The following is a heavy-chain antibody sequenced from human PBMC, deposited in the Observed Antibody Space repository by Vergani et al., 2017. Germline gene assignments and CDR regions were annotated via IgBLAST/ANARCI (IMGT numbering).Heavy chain of an antibody. D-gene: IGHD5-12*01. CDR1: GGTFCSYA. Sequence: QVQLVQSGAEVKKPGSSVKVSCKASGGTFCSYAISWVRQAPGQGLEWMGGIIPIFGTANYAQKFQGIVTITADESTSTAYMELSSLRSEDTAVYYCAREEYSGDPPDYWGQGTLVTVSS. CDR2: IIPIFGTA. J-gene: IGHJ4*02. CDR3: AREEYSGDPPDY. V-gene: IGHV1-69*01.